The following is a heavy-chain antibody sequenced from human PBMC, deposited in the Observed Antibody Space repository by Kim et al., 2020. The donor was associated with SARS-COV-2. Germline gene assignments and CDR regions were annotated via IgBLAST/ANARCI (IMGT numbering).Heavy chain of an antibody. CDR2: IGISSSNT. V-gene: IGHV3-21*06. CDR1: GFIFSDYR. Sequence: GGSLRLSCTASGFIFSDYRMNWVRQAPGKGLEWVSCIGISSSNTHYADSVKGRFTISRDNAKNSLYLELNSLRAEDTAEYYCARDTTGAGNVLDVWGLGTTVTVSS. D-gene: IGHD6-13*01. CDR3: ARDTTGAGNVLDV. J-gene: IGHJ6*02.